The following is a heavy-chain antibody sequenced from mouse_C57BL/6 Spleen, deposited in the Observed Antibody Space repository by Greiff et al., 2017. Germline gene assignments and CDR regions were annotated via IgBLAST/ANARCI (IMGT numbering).Heavy chain of an antibody. CDR3: TRDQGYDYLYYAMDY. CDR1: GFTFSSYA. J-gene: IGHJ4*01. Sequence: EVKLVESGEGLVKPGGSLKLSCAASGFTFSSYAMSWVRQTPEKRLEWVAYISSGGDYIYYADTVKGRFTISRDNARNTLYLQMSSLKSEDTAMYYCTRDQGYDYLYYAMDYWGQGTSVTVSS. V-gene: IGHV5-9-1*02. D-gene: IGHD2-4*01. CDR2: ISSGGDYI.